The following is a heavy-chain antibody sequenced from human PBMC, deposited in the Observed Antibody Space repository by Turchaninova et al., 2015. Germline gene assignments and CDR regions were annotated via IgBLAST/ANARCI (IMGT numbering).Heavy chain of an antibody. J-gene: IGHJ4*02. CDR2: IYYDGAT. CDR1: GGSVRIVSYY. Sequence: GKPSETVALTCTVSGGSVRIVSYYWTWIRQPPGKGLEFIGYIYYDGATNYNSSLRGRVTMSVDTSKNQFSLKVSSVTAADTAVYFCARGERSHLLNWGQGTLVTVSS. D-gene: IGHD2-15*01. V-gene: IGHV4-61*01. CDR3: ARGERSHLLN.